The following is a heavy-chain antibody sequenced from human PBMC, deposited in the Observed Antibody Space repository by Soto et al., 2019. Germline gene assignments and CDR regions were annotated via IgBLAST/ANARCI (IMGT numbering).Heavy chain of an antibody. Sequence: SETLSLTCTVSGGSVNSYYWSWIRQPPEKGPEWIGYIYYSGNTNYNPSLNSRVTISVDTSKNQFSLKLSSVTAADTAVYYCARGGPTVTTYSSLDCWGQGALVTVSS. CDR3: ARGGPTVTTYSSLDC. CDR1: GGSVNSYY. V-gene: IGHV4-59*02. D-gene: IGHD4-17*01. J-gene: IGHJ4*02. CDR2: IYYSGNT.